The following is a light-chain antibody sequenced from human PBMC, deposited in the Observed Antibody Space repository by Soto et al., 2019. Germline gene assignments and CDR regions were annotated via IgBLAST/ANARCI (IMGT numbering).Light chain of an antibody. CDR2: DAS. V-gene: IGKV1-12*01. CDR3: QQANSFPLT. Sequence: DIQVTQSPPTLCASVGDRVTITCRASQTISTWMAWYQQKPGKAPKLLVYDASTLQSGVASRFSGSGSGTDFTLTISSLQPEDFATYYCQQANSFPLTFGGGTKVDIK. CDR1: QTISTW. J-gene: IGKJ4*01.